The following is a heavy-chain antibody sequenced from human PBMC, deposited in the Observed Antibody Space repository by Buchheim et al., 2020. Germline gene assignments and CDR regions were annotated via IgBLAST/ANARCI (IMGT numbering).Heavy chain of an antibody. CDR2: IYWNDDK. D-gene: IGHD3-10*01. Sequence: QITLKESGPTLVKPTQTLTLTCTFSGLSLTTSGVCVGWIRQPPGKALEWLVFIYWNDDKRYSPSLKSRLTITKDTPKDQVVLTMTDMDPVDTATYYCALSRGDIGRIDYWGQGTL. V-gene: IGHV2-5*01. J-gene: IGHJ4*02. CDR3: ALSRGDIGRIDY. CDR1: GLSLTTSGVC.